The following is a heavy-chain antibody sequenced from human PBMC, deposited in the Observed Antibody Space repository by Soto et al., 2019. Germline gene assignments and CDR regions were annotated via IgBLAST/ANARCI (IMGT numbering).Heavy chain of an antibody. V-gene: IGHV1-18*04. CDR2: VSTYNGDT. J-gene: IGHJ4*02. CDR3: ARGHFDFWSGYPIEY. Sequence: ASVKLSCKASGYTFSNYGIYWLRQAPGQGLEWLGWVSTYNGDTNYAQKFHDRVTMTTHTSTNTASMELRSLKSDDTAVYYCARGHFDFWSGYPIEYWGQGTSVTVSS. D-gene: IGHD3-3*01. CDR1: GYTFSNYG.